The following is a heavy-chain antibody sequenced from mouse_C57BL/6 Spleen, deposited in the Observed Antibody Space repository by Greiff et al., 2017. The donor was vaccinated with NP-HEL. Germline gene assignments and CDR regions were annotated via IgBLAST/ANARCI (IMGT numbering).Heavy chain of an antibody. CDR3: ARETDY. J-gene: IGHJ4*01. CDR1: GYSFTGYY. V-gene: IGHV1-42*01. Sequence: EVKLMESGPELVKPGASVKISCKASGYSFTGYYMNWVKQSPEKSLEWIGEINPSTGGTTYNQKFKAKATLTVDKSSSTAYMQLKSLTSEDSAVYYCARETDYWGQGTSVTVSS. CDR2: INPSTGGT.